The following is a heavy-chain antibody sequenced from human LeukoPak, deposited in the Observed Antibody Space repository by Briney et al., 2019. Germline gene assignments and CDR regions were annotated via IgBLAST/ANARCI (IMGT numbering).Heavy chain of an antibody. D-gene: IGHD3-22*01. Sequence: GASVKVSCKPSGYTFTVYYIHWVRQAPRQGLEWVGWINPTSGATNYAQKFQGRVTMTRDTSISTAYMELSRLRSDDTAVYYCARGDYYDSSGFDYWGQGTLVTVSS. CDR2: INPTSGAT. V-gene: IGHV1-2*02. CDR3: ARGDYYDSSGFDY. J-gene: IGHJ4*02. CDR1: GYTFTVYY.